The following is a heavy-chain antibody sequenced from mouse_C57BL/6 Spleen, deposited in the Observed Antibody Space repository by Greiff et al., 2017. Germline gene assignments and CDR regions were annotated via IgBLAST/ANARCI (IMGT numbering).Heavy chain of an antibody. D-gene: IGHD2-5*01. Sequence: EVKLMESGGGLVKPGGSLKLSCAASGFTFSSYAMSWVRQTPEKRLEWVATISDGGSYTYYPDNVKGRFTISRDNAKNNLYLQMSHLKSEDTAMYYCAREAGSNYDAMDYWGQGTSVTVSS. CDR1: GFTFSSYA. CDR3: AREAGSNYDAMDY. V-gene: IGHV5-4*01. J-gene: IGHJ4*01. CDR2: ISDGGSYT.